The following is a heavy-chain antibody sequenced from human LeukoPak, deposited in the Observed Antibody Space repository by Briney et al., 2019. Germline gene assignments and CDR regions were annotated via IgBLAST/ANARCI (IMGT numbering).Heavy chain of an antibody. J-gene: IGHJ4*02. V-gene: IGHV1-18*01. D-gene: IGHD3-10*01. CDR2: ISAYNGDT. Sequence: ASVKVSCKASGHTFKTYSFTWVRQAPGQGLEWMGRISAYNGDTNYAQKFQGRVALTADTLTRTGYMEMTGLRSDDTALYYCAFRGVIPNYFDYWGQGSLVTVSS. CDR3: AFRGVIPNYFDY. CDR1: GHTFKTYS.